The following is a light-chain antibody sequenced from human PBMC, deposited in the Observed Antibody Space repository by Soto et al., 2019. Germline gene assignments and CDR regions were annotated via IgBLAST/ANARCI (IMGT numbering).Light chain of an antibody. CDR3: QHSSSDFTT. CDR1: QTISPF. J-gene: IGKJ5*01. CDR2: ESS. Sequence: DIHLTQSPPSLSAPFGDRVTITFRASQTISPFLNWYQCKPGKPPKLLIYESSNLRGGVSSRFRGSGSGTDFTLTIDRLQSDDFATYYCQHSSSDFTTFGQGTRLEIK. V-gene: IGKV1-39*01.